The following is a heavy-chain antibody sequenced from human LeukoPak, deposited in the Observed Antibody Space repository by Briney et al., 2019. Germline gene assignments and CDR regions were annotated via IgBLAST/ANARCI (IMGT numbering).Heavy chain of an antibody. J-gene: IGHJ4*02. CDR1: GFTFDDYA. CDR2: ISWNSGSI. Sequence: SLRLSCAASGFTFDDYAMHWVRQAPGKGLEWVSGISWNSGSIGYADSVKGRFTISRDNAKNSLYLQMNSLRAEDTALYYCAKSASGWYRDRIDYWGQGTLVTVSS. D-gene: IGHD6-19*01. V-gene: IGHV3-9*01. CDR3: AKSASGWYRDRIDY.